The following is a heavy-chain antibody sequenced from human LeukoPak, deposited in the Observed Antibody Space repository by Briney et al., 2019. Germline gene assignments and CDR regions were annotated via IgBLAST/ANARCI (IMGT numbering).Heavy chain of an antibody. Sequence: GGSLRLSCAASGFTFSSYAMSWVRQAPGKGLEWVSTITGRGDITYYADSVKGRFTISRDNSKNTLYLQMNSLRVEDTAVYYCAKGAGGFDCWGQGTLVTVSS. CDR1: GFTFSSYA. V-gene: IGHV3-23*01. J-gene: IGHJ4*02. CDR3: AKGAGGFDC. D-gene: IGHD6-19*01. CDR2: ITGRGDIT.